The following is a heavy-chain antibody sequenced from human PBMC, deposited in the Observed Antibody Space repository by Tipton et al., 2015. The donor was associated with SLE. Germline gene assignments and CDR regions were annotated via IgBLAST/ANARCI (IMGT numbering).Heavy chain of an antibody. D-gene: IGHD2-8*02. CDR3: ARELMGWGRGRAFDL. V-gene: IGHV4-4*08. CDR2: IYTSGST. J-gene: IGHJ3*01. CDR1: GGSISSYY. Sequence: TLSLTCTVSGGSISSYYLSWIRQPPGKGLEWIGYIYTSGSTNYNPSLKSRVTISVDTSKNQFSLKLSSMTAADTAMYYCARELMGWGRGRAFDLWGHGRKVTVSS.